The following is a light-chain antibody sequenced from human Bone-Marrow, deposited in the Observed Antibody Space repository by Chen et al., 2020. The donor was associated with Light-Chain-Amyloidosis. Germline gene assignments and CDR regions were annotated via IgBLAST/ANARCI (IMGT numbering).Light chain of an antibody. CDR1: QSVSSY. Sequence: EIVLTQSPSTLSLSPGERATLSCRASQSVSSYLAWYQQKPGQAPRLLIYDASNRATGIPARFSGSGSGTDFTLTISSLEPEDFAVYSCQQRSSWRTFGGGTRVEIK. CDR2: DAS. J-gene: IGKJ4*01. V-gene: IGKV3-11*01. CDR3: QQRSSWRT.